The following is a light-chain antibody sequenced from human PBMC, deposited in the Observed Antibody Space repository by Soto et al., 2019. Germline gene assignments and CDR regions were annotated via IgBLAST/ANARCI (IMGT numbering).Light chain of an antibody. V-gene: IGKV1-16*01. J-gene: IGKJ1*01. CDR3: QQYNSYST. Sequence: IQMTESPSSLSASLGDRVTITFRASQGINNYLAWFQQRPGKVPQRLIYGASSLQSGVPSRFSGSGSGTEFTLTISSLQPDDFATYYCQQYNSYSTLGQGTKVDI. CDR2: GAS. CDR1: QGINNY.